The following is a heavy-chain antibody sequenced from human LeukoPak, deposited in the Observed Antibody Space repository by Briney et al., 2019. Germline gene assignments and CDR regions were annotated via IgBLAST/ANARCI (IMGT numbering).Heavy chain of an antibody. D-gene: IGHD1-20*01. J-gene: IGHJ5*02. V-gene: IGHV1-2*06. CDR2: INPNSGGT. Sequence: ASVKLSCKASGYTFTGYYMHWVRQAPGQGLEWMGRINPNSGGTNYAQKFQGRVTMTRDTSISTAYMELSRLRSDDTAVYYCASSPIITGTTDWFDPWGQGTLVTVSS. CDR3: ASSPIITGTTDWFDP. CDR1: GYTFTGYY.